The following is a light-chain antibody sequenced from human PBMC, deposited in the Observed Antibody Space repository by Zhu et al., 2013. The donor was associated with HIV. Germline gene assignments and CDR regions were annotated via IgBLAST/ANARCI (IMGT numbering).Light chain of an antibody. J-gene: IGKJ1*01. CDR2: GAS. Sequence: EIVMTQSPATLSVSPGERATLSCRASQGVSSNLAWYQQKPGQAPRLLIYGASSRATGIPDRFSGSGSGTDFTLTISRLEPEDFAVYSCQQYGSSRTFGQGTKVEIK. V-gene: IGKV3-20*01. CDR3: QQYGSSRT. CDR1: QGVSSN.